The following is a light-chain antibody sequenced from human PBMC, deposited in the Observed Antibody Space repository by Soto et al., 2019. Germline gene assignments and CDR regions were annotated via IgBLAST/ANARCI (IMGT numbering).Light chain of an antibody. V-gene: IGKV3-11*01. J-gene: IGKJ1*01. Sequence: EIVLTQSPATLYLSPGERATLSCRASQSVSSSLAWYQQKLGQAPRLLIYEASDRATGIPARFSGSGSGTDFTLIISSLEPEDFAVYYCQQGSTWPWTFGQGTKVDIK. CDR1: QSVSSS. CDR2: EAS. CDR3: QQGSTWPWT.